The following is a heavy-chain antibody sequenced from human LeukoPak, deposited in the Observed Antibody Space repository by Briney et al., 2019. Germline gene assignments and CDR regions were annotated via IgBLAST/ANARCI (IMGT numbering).Heavy chain of an antibody. J-gene: IGHJ4*01. CDR2: LAADGSGT. Sequence: GGSLRLSCAATGFTFSRYAMHWVRQTPGMGLVWVSRLAADGSGTNYADSVKGRFTISRDNAKNTVYLQMSSLRAEDTAVYYCARDGFTGPTTACLDHWGQGTLVTVSS. V-gene: IGHV3-74*01. CDR1: GFTFSRYA. CDR3: ARDGFTGPTTACLDH. D-gene: IGHD1-1*01.